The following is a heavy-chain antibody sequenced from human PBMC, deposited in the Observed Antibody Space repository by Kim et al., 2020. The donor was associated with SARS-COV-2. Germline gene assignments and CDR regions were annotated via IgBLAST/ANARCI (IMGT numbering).Heavy chain of an antibody. D-gene: IGHD3-3*01. CDR2: INTNTENP. J-gene: IGHJ5*02. CDR1: GYSFTNYA. CDR3: ARIDHTNYDFWFDP. Sequence: ASVKVSCKASGYSFTNYAINWVRQAPGHGLEWMGWINTNTENPTYAKDFTGRFVFSLDTSVGTAYLQISSLKAEDTAVYYCARIDHTNYDFWFDPWGQGTLVTVSS. V-gene: IGHV7-4-1*02.